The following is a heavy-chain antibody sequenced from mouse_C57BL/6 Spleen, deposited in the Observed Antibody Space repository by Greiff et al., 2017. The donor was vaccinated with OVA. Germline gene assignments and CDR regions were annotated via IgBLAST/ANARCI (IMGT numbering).Heavy chain of an antibody. CDR1: GYTFTSYW. V-gene: IGHV1-72*01. J-gene: IGHJ2*01. D-gene: IGHD2-4*01. CDR3: ARFYDYDSGDYFDY. Sequence: VQLQQPGAELVKPGASVKLSCKASGYTFTSYWMHWVKQRPGRGLEWIGRIDPNSGGTKYNEKFKGKATLTVDKPSSTVYMQLSSLTSEDSAVYDCARFYDYDSGDYFDYWGQGTTLTVSS. CDR2: IDPNSGGT.